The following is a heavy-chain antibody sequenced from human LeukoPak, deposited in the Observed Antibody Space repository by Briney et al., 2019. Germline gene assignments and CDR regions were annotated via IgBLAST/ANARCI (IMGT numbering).Heavy chain of an antibody. J-gene: IGHJ4*02. CDR3: AKLMISSSRPYFDY. D-gene: IGHD6-13*01. V-gene: IGHV3-23*01. CDR1: GFTFNSYA. CDR2: ISGSGGST. Sequence: GGSLRLSCAASGFTFNSYAMSWVRQAPGKGLEWVSAISGSGGSTYYADSVKGRFTISRDNSKNTLYLQMNSLRAEDTAVYYCAKLMISSSRPYFDYWGQGTLVTVSS.